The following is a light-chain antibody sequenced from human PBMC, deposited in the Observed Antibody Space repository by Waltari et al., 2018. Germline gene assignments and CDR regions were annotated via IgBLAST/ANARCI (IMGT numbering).Light chain of an antibody. CDR1: KLGDKY. CDR3: QAWDSSRYV. CDR2: QDS. J-gene: IGLJ1*01. V-gene: IGLV3-1*01. Sequence: SYELTQPPSVSVSPGQTARITCSGDKLGDKYACWYQQKPGQSPVLVIYQDSKRPSGIPERFSGSNSGNTATLTISGTQAMDEADYYCQAWDSSRYVFGTGTKVTVL.